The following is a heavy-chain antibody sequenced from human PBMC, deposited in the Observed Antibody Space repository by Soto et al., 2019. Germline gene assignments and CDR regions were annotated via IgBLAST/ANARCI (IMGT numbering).Heavy chain of an antibody. CDR3: VKVSTFYDILTGYYSTNFFDP. J-gene: IGHJ5*02. D-gene: IGHD3-9*01. CDR1: GFTFSEYS. CDR2: ISSDGDIT. V-gene: IGHV3-64D*06. Sequence: GGSLRLSCSASGFTFSEYSMHWVRQAPGKGLQYVSTISSDGDITYYADSVKGRFTISRDDSKNTLYLQMNSLRPEDTAVYYCVKVSTFYDILTGYYSTNFFDPWGQGTLVTVSS.